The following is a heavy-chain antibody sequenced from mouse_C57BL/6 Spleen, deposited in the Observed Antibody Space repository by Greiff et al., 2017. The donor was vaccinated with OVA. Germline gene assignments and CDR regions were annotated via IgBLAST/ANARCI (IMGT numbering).Heavy chain of an antibody. CDR3: ARAGRDYFDY. CDR2: IDPSDSYT. V-gene: IGHV1-50*01. Sequence: VKLVESGAELVKPGASVKLSCKASGYTFTSYWMQWVKQRPGQGLEWIGEIDPSDSYTNYNQKFKGKATLTVDTSSSTAYMQLSSLTSEDSAVYYCARAGRDYFDYWGQGTTLTVSS. D-gene: IGHD3-3*01. J-gene: IGHJ2*01. CDR1: GYTFTSYW.